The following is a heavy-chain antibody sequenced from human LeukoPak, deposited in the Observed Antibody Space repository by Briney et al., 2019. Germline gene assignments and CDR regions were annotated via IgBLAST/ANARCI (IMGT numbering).Heavy chain of an antibody. J-gene: IGHJ4*02. CDR3: ARDSRIAARPSGDY. Sequence: GGSLRLSCAASGYSFSTYAMHWVRQAPGKGLEWVALIWHDASHTFYTDSVKGRFTISRDNSKNTVYLQMNSLGGEDTAVYYCARDSRIAARPSGDYWGQGTLVTVSS. D-gene: IGHD6-6*01. V-gene: IGHV3-33*01. CDR1: GYSFSTYA. CDR2: IWHDASHT.